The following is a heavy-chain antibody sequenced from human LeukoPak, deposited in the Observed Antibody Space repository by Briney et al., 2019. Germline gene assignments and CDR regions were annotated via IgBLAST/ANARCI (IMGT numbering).Heavy chain of an antibody. D-gene: IGHD4-17*01. CDR3: ARLQMTTVTFDY. V-gene: IGHV4-31*03. CDR1: GGSISSGGYY. Sequence: SQTLSLTCTVSGGSISSGGYYWSWIRQHPGTGLEWIGYIYYSGSTYYTPSLKSRVTISVDTSKNQFSLKLSSVTAADTAVYYCARLQMTTVTFDYWGQGTLVTVSS. CDR2: IYYSGST. J-gene: IGHJ4*02.